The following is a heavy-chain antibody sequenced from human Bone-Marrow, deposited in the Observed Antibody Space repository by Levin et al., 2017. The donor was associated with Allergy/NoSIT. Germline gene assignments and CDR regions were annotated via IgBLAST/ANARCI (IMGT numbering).Heavy chain of an antibody. CDR3: ATYYDILTGYTFDY. V-gene: IGHV4-4*02. CDR2: ILHTGST. J-gene: IGHJ4*02. Sequence: SETLSLTCVVSGGSVTRSNWWTWVRQPPGKGLEWIGEILHTGSTNYNPSLKSRVTMSLDKSNNQFSLKLSSVTAADTAVYYCATYYDILTGYTFDYWGQGILVTVSS. D-gene: IGHD3-9*01. CDR1: GGSVTRSNW.